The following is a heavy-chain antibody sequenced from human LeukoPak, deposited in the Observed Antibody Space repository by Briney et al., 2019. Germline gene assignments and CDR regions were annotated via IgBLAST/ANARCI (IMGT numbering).Heavy chain of an antibody. CDR3: ARGYCSSSTCYYFDY. CDR2: INWNGGSI. CDR1: GFNFGDYG. V-gene: IGHV3-20*04. J-gene: IGHJ4*02. Sequence: GGSLRLSCAVSGFNFGDYGMTWVRQAPGKGLEWVSGINWNGGSIGYADSVKGRFTISRDNAKNSLYLQMNSLRAEDTALYYCARGYCSSSTCYYFDYWGQGTLVTVSS. D-gene: IGHD2-2*01.